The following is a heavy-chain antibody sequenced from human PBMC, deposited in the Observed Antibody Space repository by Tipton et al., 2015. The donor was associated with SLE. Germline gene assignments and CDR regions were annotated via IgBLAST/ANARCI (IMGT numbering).Heavy chain of an antibody. V-gene: IGHV3-23*01. J-gene: IGHJ6*02. D-gene: IGHD6-13*01. CDR1: GFTFSSCA. CDR2: ISASGDNT. CDR3: VKVRGGTAAGTSLRGLDV. Sequence: SLRLSCAASGFTFSSCAMNWVRQAPGKGLEWVSAISASGDNTYYAGSVKGRFTISRDNSKNTLYLQMSTLRAEDTAVYYCVKVRGGTAAGTSLRGLDVWGQGTTVTVSS.